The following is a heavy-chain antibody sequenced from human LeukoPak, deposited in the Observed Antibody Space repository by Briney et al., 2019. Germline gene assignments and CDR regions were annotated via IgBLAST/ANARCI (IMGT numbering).Heavy chain of an antibody. J-gene: IGHJ4*02. CDR2: ISGSGGST. D-gene: IGHD3-9*01. CDR1: GFTFSSYA. Sequence: PGGSLRLSCAASGFTFSSYAMSWVRQAPGKGLEWVSAISGSGGSTYYADSVKGRFTISRDNSKNTLYLQMNSLRPEDTAVYYCAKDDPNYDILTGYLPIDYWGQGTLVTVSS. V-gene: IGHV3-23*01. CDR3: AKDDPNYDILTGYLPIDY.